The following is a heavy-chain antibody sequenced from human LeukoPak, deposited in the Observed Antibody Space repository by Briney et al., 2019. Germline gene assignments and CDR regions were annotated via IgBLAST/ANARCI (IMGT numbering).Heavy chain of an antibody. Sequence: ASVKVSCKASGYTFTGYYMHWVRQAPGQGLEWMGWINPNSGGTNYAQKFQGRVTMTRDTSISTAYMELSRLRSDDTAAYYCARAATIFGVVIMQWFDPWGQGTLVTVSS. CDR3: ARAATIFGVVIMQWFDP. V-gene: IGHV1-2*02. CDR1: GYTFTGYY. D-gene: IGHD3-3*01. J-gene: IGHJ5*02. CDR2: INPNSGGT.